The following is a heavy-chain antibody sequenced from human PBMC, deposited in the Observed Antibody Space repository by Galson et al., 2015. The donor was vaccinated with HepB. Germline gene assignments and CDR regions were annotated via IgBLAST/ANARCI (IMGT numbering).Heavy chain of an antibody. CDR1: GYTFTSYG. CDR2: ISAYNGNT. J-gene: IGHJ4*02. D-gene: IGHD3-3*01. Sequence: SVKVSCKASGYTFTSYGISWVRQAPGQGLERMGWISAYNGNTNYAQKLQGRVTMTTDTSTSTAYMELRSLRSDDTAVYYCARDSDFWSGYYPDYWGQGTLVTVSS. V-gene: IGHV1-18*01. CDR3: ARDSDFWSGYYPDY.